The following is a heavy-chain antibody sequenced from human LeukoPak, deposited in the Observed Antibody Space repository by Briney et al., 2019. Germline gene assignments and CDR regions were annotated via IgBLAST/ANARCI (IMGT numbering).Heavy chain of an antibody. V-gene: IGHV1-69*05. CDR2: IIPISGTA. Sequence: ASVKVSCKASGGTFSDYGINWVRQAPGQGLGWMGGIIPISGTANYAQNFQGRVTITTDESTSTAYMELSSLRSEDTAVYFCARPQGDYSNYGTFDYWGQGTLVTVSS. J-gene: IGHJ4*02. D-gene: IGHD4-11*01. CDR3: ARPQGDYSNYGTFDY. CDR1: GGTFSDYG.